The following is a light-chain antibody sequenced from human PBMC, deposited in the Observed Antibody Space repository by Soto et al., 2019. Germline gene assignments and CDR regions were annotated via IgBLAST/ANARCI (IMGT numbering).Light chain of an antibody. CDR2: DAS. CDR1: QSLSSN. J-gene: IGKJ5*01. CDR3: QQRSSAIT. V-gene: IGKV3-11*01. Sequence: EIVLTQSPGTLFFSPGDRATLSCRASQSLSSNHLAWFQQRPGQAPRLLIYDASNRATGIPARFSGRGSGTDFTLTISSLEPEDFAVYYCQQRSSAITFGQGTRLEIK.